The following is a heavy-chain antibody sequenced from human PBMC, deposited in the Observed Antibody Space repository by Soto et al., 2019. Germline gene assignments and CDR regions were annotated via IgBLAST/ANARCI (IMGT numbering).Heavy chain of an antibody. CDR2: IYTSGST. V-gene: IGHV4-4*07. Sequence: QVQLQESGPGLVKPSETLSLTCTVSGGSISSYYWSWIRQPAGKGLEWIGRIYTSGSTNYNPSLKSRVTMPVDTSKNQFSPKLSSVTAADTAVYYCARDSYDYVWGSYHNFDYWGQGTLVTVSS. D-gene: IGHD3-16*02. CDR3: ARDSYDYVWGSYHNFDY. J-gene: IGHJ4*02. CDR1: GGSISSYY.